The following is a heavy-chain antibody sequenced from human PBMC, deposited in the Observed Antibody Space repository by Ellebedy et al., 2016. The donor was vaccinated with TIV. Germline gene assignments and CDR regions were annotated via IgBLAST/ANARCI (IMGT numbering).Heavy chain of an antibody. J-gene: IGHJ6*02. Sequence: GESLKISCKGSGYSFTSYWITWVRQMPGKGLEWMGRIDPSDSYINYSPSFRGHVTISVDKSITTAYLQWTSLKASDTAMYYCARGTVTTLTYGMDVWGQGTTVTVSS. V-gene: IGHV5-10-1*01. CDR1: GYSFTSYW. CDR2: IDPSDSYI. D-gene: IGHD4-17*01. CDR3: ARGTVTTLTYGMDV.